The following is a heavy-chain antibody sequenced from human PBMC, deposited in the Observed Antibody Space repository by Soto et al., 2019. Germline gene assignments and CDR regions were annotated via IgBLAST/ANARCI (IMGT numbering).Heavy chain of an antibody. J-gene: IGHJ6*02. V-gene: IGHV1-69*06. D-gene: IGHD2-2*01. CDR3: GRNCSSTRCRNYYYYGMDV. Sequence: ASVKVSCKAPGGTFSSYAISWVRQAPGQGLEGMGGIIPIFGTANYAQKFQGRHTITADKSKSTAYMELSSLRSEDTAAYYCGRNCSSTRCRNYYYYGMDVWGQGTTVTVSS. CDR2: IIPIFGTA. CDR1: GGTFSSYA.